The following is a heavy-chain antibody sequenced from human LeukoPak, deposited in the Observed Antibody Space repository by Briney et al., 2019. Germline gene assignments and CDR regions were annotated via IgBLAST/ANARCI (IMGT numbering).Heavy chain of an antibody. J-gene: IGHJ5*02. CDR2: INPSGGST. D-gene: IGHD5-18*01. CDR3: AREGDVDTATWHWFDP. V-gene: IGHV1-46*01. CDR1: RYTFTSYY. Sequence: ASVKVSCKASRYTFTSYYMHWVRQAPGQGLEWMGIINPSGGSTSYAQKFQGRVTMTRDTSTSTVYMELSSLRSEDTAVYYCAREGDVDTATWHWFDPWGQGTLVTVSS.